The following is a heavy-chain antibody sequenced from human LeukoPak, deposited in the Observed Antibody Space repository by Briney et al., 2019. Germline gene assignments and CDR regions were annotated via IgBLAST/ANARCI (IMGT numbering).Heavy chain of an antibody. CDR2: ILPRDSDI. CDR3: ARREGSSKAFDF. Sequence: GESLKISCKGSGYSFSNYWIGWVRQMPGKGLEWMGIILPRDSDIRYSPSFEGQVTISADKSVNAAYLQWSSLKASDTAMYYCARREGSSKAFDFWGQGTMIIVSS. J-gene: IGHJ3*01. D-gene: IGHD6-6*01. CDR1: GYSFSNYW. V-gene: IGHV5-51*01.